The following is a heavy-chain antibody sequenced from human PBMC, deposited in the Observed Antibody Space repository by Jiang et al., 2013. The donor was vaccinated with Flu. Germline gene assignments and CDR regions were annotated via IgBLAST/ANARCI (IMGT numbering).Heavy chain of an antibody. CDR3: AKDIGGYSSGWYHFDY. CDR1: GFTFDDYA. J-gene: IGHJ4*02. CDR2: ISWNSGSI. D-gene: IGHD6-19*01. V-gene: IGHV3-9*01. Sequence: GGGLVQPGRSLRLSCAASGFTFDDYAMHWVRQAPGKGLEWVSGISWNSGSIGYADSVKGRFTISRDNAKNSLYLQMNSLRAEDTALYYCAKDIGGYSSGWYHFDYWGQGTLVTVSS.